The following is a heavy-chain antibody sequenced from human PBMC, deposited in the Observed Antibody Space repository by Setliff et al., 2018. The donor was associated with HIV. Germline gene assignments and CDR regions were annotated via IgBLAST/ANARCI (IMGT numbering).Heavy chain of an antibody. CDR3: ARDIHSSPWYGVGGRDV. CDR2: MYSSGST. D-gene: IGHD6-13*01. CDR1: GGSITRENYY. Sequence: PSETLSLTCTVSGGSITRENYYWNWIRQPAGKGLEWIGRMYSSGSTDYNPSLNSRVTIFVDTSKNQFSLKVTSVPATDTAVYYCARDIHSSPWYGVGGRDVWGQGTTVTVSS. V-gene: IGHV4-61*02. J-gene: IGHJ6*02.